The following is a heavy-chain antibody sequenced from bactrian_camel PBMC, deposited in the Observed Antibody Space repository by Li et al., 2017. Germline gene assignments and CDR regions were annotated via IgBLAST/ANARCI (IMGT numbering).Heavy chain of an antibody. CDR3: VAQQSFGY. Sequence: VQLVESGGGVVQPGGSLRLSCAASGFTFSSYVMSWVRQAPGKGLEWVSTINSGGSSTYYADSVKGRFTISRDNNKNTLYLQMNSLKPDDTAVYYCVAQQSFGYWGQGTQVTVS. CDR1: GFTFSSYV. D-gene: IGHD7*01. J-gene: IGHJ6*01. CDR2: INSGGSST. V-gene: IGHV3S40*01.